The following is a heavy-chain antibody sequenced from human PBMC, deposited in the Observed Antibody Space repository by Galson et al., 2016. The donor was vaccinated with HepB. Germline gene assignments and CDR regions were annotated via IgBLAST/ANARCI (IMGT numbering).Heavy chain of an antibody. D-gene: IGHD6-13*01. J-gene: IGHJ3*01. Sequence: SLRLSCAASGFTFNTYAMSWVRQAPGKGLEWVATIQHDGTKQYYVDSVKDRFPISRDNAKNSLYLQMNSLRAEDTAVYYCARDQDVEESSGWSDAFDLWGQGTMVTVSS. CDR3: ARDQDVEESSGWSDAFDL. CDR1: GFTFNTYA. CDR2: IQHDGTKQ. V-gene: IGHV3-7*03.